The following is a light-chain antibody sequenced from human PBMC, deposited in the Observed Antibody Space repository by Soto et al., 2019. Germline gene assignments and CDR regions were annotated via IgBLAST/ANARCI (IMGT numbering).Light chain of an antibody. CDR1: QSVSSY. CDR2: DAS. V-gene: IGKV3-11*01. J-gene: IGKJ2*01. CDR3: QQRSNWPLFT. Sequence: EIVLTQSPATLSLSPGERATLSCRASQSVSSYLAWYQQKPGQAPRLLIYDASNRATGIRARFSGSGSGTDFTLTISSLEPEDFEVYYCQQRSNWPLFTFGQGTKLEIK.